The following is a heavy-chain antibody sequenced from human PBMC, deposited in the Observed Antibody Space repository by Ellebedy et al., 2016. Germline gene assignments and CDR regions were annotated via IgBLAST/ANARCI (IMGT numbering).Heavy chain of an antibody. D-gene: IGHD2-8*01. CDR1: GGSISSYY. CDR2: IYYSGST. V-gene: IGHV4-59*12. CDR3: AREGRKSLMVYATPLNGFDP. J-gene: IGHJ5*02. Sequence: SETLSLTCTVSGGSISSYYWSWIRQPPGKGLEWIGYIYYSGSTNYNPSLKSRVTISVDTSKNQFSLKLSSVTAADTAVYYCAREGRKSLMVYATPLNGFDPWGQGTLVTVSS.